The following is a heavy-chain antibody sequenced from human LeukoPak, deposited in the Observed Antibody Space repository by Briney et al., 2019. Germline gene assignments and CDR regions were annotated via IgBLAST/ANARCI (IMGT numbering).Heavy chain of an antibody. CDR1: GFTFSSYN. CDR2: ISGSGGST. J-gene: IGHJ4*02. V-gene: IGHV3-23*01. D-gene: IGHD2-8*01. Sequence: GGSLRLSCAASGFTFSSYNMNWVRQAPGKGLEWVSAISGSGGSTYYADSVKGRFTISRDNSKNTLYLQMDSLRAEDTAVYYFAKAANIVLMVYAIQAFDYWGQGTLVTVSS. CDR3: AKAANIVLMVYAIQAFDY.